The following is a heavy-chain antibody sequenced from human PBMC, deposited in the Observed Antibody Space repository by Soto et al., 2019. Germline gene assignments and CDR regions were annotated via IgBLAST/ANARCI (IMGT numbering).Heavy chain of an antibody. D-gene: IGHD3-22*01. CDR3: ARAPLGYDSSGYYSPDYFDY. CDR2: IYHSGST. J-gene: IGHJ4*02. Sequence: SETLSLTCAVSGGSISSGGYSWSWIRQPPGKGLEWIGYIYHSGSTYYNPSLKSRVTISVDRSKNQFSLKLSSVTAADTAVYYCARAPLGYDSSGYYSPDYFDYWGQGTLVTVSS. V-gene: IGHV4-30-2*01. CDR1: GGSISSGGYS.